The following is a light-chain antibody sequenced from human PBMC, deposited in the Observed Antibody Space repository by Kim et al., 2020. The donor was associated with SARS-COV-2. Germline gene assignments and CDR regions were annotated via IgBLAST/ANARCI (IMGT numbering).Light chain of an antibody. J-gene: IGLJ2*01. CDR2: EVT. V-gene: IGLV2-11*01. CDR1: SNDVGGYNY. CDR3: CSHAGRYTLV. Sequence: QSALTQPRSVSGSPGQSVAISCTGTSNDVGGYNYVSWYQQHPGKAPKLMIYEVTKRPSGVPDRFSGSKSGNTASLTVSGLQAEDEGDYYCCSHAGRYTLVFGGGTKLTVL.